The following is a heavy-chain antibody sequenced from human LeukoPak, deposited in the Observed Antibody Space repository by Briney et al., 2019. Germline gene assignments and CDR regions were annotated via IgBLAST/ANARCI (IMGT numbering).Heavy chain of an antibody. CDR3: ARVQPMFISRPHFDS. CDR1: GGSISSYY. CDR2: IYYSGST. D-gene: IGHD6-13*01. Sequence: SETLSLTCTVSGGSISSYYWSWIRQPPGKGLEWIGYIYYSGSTNYNPSLKSRVTISVDTSKNQFSLKLSSVTAADTAVYYCARVQPMFISRPHFDSWGQGTLVTVSS. J-gene: IGHJ4*02. V-gene: IGHV4-59*12.